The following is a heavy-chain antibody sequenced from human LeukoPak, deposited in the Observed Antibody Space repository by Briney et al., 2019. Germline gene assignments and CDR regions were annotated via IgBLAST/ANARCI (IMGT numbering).Heavy chain of an antibody. J-gene: IGHJ4*02. V-gene: IGHV3-48*04. Sequence: PGGSLRLSCAVSGITLSNYGMSWVRQAPGKGLEWLSYINIGGTNTHYADSVKGRFTISRDNAKNSLYLQMNSLRAEDTAVYYCASAIAVAGHFDYWGQGTLVTVSS. CDR3: ASAIAVAGHFDY. D-gene: IGHD6-19*01. CDR1: GITLSNYG. CDR2: INIGGTNT.